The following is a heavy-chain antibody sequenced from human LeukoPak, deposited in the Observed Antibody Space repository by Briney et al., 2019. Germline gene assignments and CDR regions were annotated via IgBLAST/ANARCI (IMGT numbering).Heavy chain of an antibody. CDR1: VGSISSYY. Sequence: SETLSLTCTVSVGSISSYYWSWIRQPAGKGLEWIGRIYTSGSTKYNPSLKSRVTMSVDTSKNQFSLKLTSVTAADTAVYYCAKSNGYGLVDIWGQGTMVTVSS. CDR2: IYTSGST. D-gene: IGHD3-10*01. J-gene: IGHJ3*02. V-gene: IGHV4-4*07. CDR3: AKSNGYGLVDI.